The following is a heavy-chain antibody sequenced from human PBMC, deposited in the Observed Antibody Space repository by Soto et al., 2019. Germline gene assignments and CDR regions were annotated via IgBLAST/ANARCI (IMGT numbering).Heavy chain of an antibody. Sequence: SETLSLTCTVSGGSISSYYWSWIRQPPGKGLEWIGYIYYSGSTNYNPSLKSRVTISVDTSKNQFSLKLSSVTAADTAVYYCARHKYCSGGSCYWGYYFDYWGQGTLVTVS. D-gene: IGHD2-15*01. CDR3: ARHKYCSGGSCYWGYYFDY. CDR1: GGSISSYY. CDR2: IYYSGST. J-gene: IGHJ4*02. V-gene: IGHV4-59*08.